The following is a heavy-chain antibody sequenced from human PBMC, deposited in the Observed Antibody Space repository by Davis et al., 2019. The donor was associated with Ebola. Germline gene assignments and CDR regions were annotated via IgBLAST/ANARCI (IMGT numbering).Heavy chain of an antibody. J-gene: IGHJ4*02. D-gene: IGHD6-13*01. Sequence: ASVKVSCKASGYIFTSYYINWVRQATGQGLEWMGWMNPNSGNTGYAQKFQGRVTMTRNTSISTAYMELSSLRSEDTAVYYCARGVGQQLVPGGYWVQGTLVTVSS. CDR1: GYIFTSYY. CDR3: ARGVGQQLVPGGY. V-gene: IGHV1-8*01. CDR2: MNPNSGNT.